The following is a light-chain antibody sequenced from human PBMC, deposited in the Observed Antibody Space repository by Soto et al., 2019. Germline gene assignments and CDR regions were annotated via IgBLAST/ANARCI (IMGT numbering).Light chain of an antibody. Sequence: EIVITHSPVTLSVSPGGRATLSCRASQSISDTLAWYQQKPGQAPRLLIHGASTRAPGFPARFSGSGSGTDFTLTISSLQSEDFAVYYCQQYNNWPWTFGQGTKVDI. CDR2: GAS. CDR1: QSISDT. V-gene: IGKV3-15*01. CDR3: QQYNNWPWT. J-gene: IGKJ1*01.